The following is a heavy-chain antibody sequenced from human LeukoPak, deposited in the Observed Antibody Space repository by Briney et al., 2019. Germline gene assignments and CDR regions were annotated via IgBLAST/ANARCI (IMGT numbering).Heavy chain of an antibody. Sequence: SETLSLTCTVSGGSISSSSYCSGCIRRSPGKGLEWIGSIYYSGSTYNNPSLRRRITISVDTSKNHFSLKLTSVTAADTAVYYCARQSAYGDFDYWGQGTLVTVSS. D-gene: IGHD4-17*01. CDR1: GGSISSSSYC. CDR3: ARQSAYGDFDY. V-gene: IGHV4-39*01. CDR2: IYYSGST. J-gene: IGHJ4*02.